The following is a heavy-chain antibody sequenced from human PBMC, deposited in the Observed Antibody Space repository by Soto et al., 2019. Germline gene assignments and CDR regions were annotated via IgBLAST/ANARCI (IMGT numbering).Heavy chain of an antibody. CDR1: GFTFSSYD. J-gene: IGHJ4*02. Sequence: GGSLRLSCAASGFTFSSYDMSWVRQAPGKGLEWVSALSGSGGSTYYADSVKGRFTISRDNSKNTLYLQMGSLRAEDMAVYYCARFPRNYNAADYWGKGTLVTLSS. CDR3: ARFPRNYNAADY. V-gene: IGHV3-23*01. CDR2: LSGSGGST. D-gene: IGHD3-10*01.